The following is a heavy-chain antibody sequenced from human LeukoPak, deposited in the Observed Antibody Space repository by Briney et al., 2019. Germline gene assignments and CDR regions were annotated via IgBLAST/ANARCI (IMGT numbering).Heavy chain of an antibody. CDR3: ARDSPFGVY. Sequence: PGGSLRLSCTASGFTFSSYWMSWVRQAPGKGLEWVANIKQDGSEKNYVDSVKGRFIISRDNTKNSLYMQVNSLRVEDTAAYYCARDSPFGVYWGQGALVTVSS. CDR2: IKQDGSEK. D-gene: IGHD3-10*01. J-gene: IGHJ4*02. V-gene: IGHV3-7*01. CDR1: GFTFSSYW.